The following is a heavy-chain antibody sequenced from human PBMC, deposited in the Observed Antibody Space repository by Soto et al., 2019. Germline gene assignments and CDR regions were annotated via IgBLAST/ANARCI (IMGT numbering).Heavy chain of an antibody. V-gene: IGHV1-69*02. CDR3: ARVEGTRTTNFYHYMDV. D-gene: IGHD2-8*01. CDR1: VGTFSDYN. J-gene: IGHJ6*03. Sequence: VQLVQSGAEVKRPGSSVKVSCKAPVGTFSDYNIAWVRQARGQGLEWMGRIMPKLGITNYAHKFQERVRITADKATSTAYMELTSLRYEDTAVYFCARVEGTRTTNFYHYMDVWGEGTSVTVS. CDR2: IMPKLGIT.